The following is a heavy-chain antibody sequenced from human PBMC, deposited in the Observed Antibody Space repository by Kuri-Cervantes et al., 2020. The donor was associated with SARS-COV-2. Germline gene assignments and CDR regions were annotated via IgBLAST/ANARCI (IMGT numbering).Heavy chain of an antibody. CDR2: ISAYNGNT. V-gene: IGHV1-18*01. CDR1: GYTFTSYG. D-gene: IGHD5-12*01. Sequence: ASVKVSCKASGYTFTSYGISWVRQAPGQGLEWMGWISAYNGNTNYAQKLQGRVTMTTDTSTSTAYMELSSLRSEDTAVYYCARVPVYSGYDYSWGQGTLVIVSS. CDR3: ARVPVYSGYDYS. J-gene: IGHJ5*02.